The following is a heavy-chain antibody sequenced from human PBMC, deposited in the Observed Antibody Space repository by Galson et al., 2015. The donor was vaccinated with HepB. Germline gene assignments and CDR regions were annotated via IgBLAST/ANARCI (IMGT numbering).Heavy chain of an antibody. J-gene: IGHJ5*02. CDR2: IYHSGST. Sequence: TLSLTCAVSGGSISSGGYSWSWLRQPPGKGLEWIGYIYHSGSTYYNPSLKSRVTISVDSSKNQFSLKLSSVTAADTAVYYCARVISVVPALTFDPWGQGTLVTVSS. V-gene: IGHV4-30-2*01. D-gene: IGHD2-2*01. CDR3: ARVISVVPALTFDP. CDR1: GGSISSGGYS.